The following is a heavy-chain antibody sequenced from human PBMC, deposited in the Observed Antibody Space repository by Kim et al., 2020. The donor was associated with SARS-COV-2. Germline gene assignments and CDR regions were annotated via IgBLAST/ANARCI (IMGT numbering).Heavy chain of an antibody. CDR3: ASARITMIVVDAFDI. J-gene: IGHJ3*02. D-gene: IGHD3-22*01. V-gene: IGHV4-31*03. CDR1: GGSISSGGYY. Sequence: SETLSLTCTVSGGSISSGGYYWSWIRQHPGKGREWIAYIYYSGSNYYNPSLKRRVTISVDTSKNQFSLKLSSVTAAATAVYYWASARITMIVVDAFDIWGQGTMVTVSS. CDR2: IYYSGSN.